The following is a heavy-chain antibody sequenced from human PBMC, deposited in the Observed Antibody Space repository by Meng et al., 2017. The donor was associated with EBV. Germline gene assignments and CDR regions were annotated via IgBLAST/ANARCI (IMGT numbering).Heavy chain of an antibody. CDR1: GDPLSSRSYY. CDR2: VYYSGNS. J-gene: IGHJ5*02. Sequence: QLQLYQSGPGLVKPSETLSLTCTVSGDPLSSRSYYWGWIRQSPGKGLEWIGNVYYSGNSYYNPSLKSRVTISVDTSKNQFYLKLISVTAADTAVYFCARVSFYDYWSGYSFNWFDPWGQGTLVTVSS. V-gene: IGHV4-39*01. CDR3: ARVSFYDYWSGYSFNWFDP. D-gene: IGHD3-3*01.